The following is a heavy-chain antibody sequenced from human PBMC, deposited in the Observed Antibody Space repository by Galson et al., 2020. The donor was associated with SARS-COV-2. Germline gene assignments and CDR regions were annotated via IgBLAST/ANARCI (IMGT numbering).Heavy chain of an antibody. V-gene: IGHV3-74*01. Sequence: GESLKISCAASGFTFSIYWMHWVRQAPGKGLVWVSRINSDGSNTNYADSVKGRFTISRDNAKNTLYLHMNSLRAEDTAIYYCASLPVAVAGGIIDYWGQGTLVTVSS. J-gene: IGHJ4*02. CDR1: GFTFSIYW. D-gene: IGHD6-19*01. CDR2: INSDGSNT. CDR3: ASLPVAVAGGIIDY.